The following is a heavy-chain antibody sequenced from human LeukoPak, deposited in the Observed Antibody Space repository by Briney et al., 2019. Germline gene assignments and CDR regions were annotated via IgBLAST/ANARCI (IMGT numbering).Heavy chain of an antibody. Sequence: GGSLRLSCAASGFTLSSYAMSWVRQAPGKGLEWVSAISGSGGSTYYVDSVKGRFTISRDNSKNTLYLQMNSLRAEDTAVYYCAKDSTYSYDSSAYYYFDYWGQGTLVTVSS. V-gene: IGHV3-23*01. CDR3: AKDSTYSYDSSAYYYFDY. D-gene: IGHD3-22*01. CDR1: GFTLSSYA. J-gene: IGHJ4*02. CDR2: ISGSGGST.